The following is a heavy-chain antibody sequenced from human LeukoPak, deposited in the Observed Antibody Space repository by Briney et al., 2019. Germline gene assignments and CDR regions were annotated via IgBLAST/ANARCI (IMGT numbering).Heavy chain of an antibody. CDR1: GFTFSSYA. J-gene: IGHJ4*02. V-gene: IGHV3-23*01. D-gene: IGHD3-22*01. CDR3: AKLGEGTCYYDSSGYYDHTYYFDY. CDR2: ISGSGGST. Sequence: PGGSLRLSCAASGFTFSSYAMSWVRQAPGKGLEWVSAISGSGGSTYYADSVKGRFTISRDNSKNTLYLQMNSLRAEDTAVYYCAKLGEGTCYYDSSGYYDHTYYFDYWGQGTLVTVSS.